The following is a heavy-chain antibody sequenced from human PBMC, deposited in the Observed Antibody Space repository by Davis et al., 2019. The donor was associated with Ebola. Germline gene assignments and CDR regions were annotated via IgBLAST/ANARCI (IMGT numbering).Heavy chain of an antibody. CDR1: GGSFSGYY. V-gene: IGHV4-34*01. Sequence: MPSETLSPTFPVYGGSFSGYYWSWIRQPPGKGLEWIGEINHSGSTNYNPPLKSRATISVDTSKNQFSLKLSSVTAADTAVYYCARRSGWDYYYYGMDVWGKGTTVTVSS. D-gene: IGHD6-19*01. CDR3: ARRSGWDYYYYGMDV. J-gene: IGHJ6*04. CDR2: INHSGST.